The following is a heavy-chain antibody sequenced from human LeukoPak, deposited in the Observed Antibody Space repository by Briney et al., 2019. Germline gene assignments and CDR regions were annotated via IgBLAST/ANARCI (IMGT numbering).Heavy chain of an antibody. J-gene: IGHJ4*02. CDR2: IYTSGST. V-gene: IGHV4-4*07. D-gene: IGHD3-3*01. CDR3: ARVASGYYAYYFDY. Sequence: SETLSPTCTVSGDSISSYYWSWIRQPAGRGLEWIGRIYTSGSTNYNPSLKSRVTMSVDTSKNLFSLKVNSVTAADTAVYFCARVASGYYAYYFDYWGQGTLVTVSS. CDR1: GDSISSYY.